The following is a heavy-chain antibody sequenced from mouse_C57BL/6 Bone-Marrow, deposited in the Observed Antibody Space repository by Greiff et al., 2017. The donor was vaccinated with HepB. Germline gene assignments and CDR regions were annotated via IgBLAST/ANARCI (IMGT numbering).Heavy chain of an antibody. D-gene: IGHD2-5*01. CDR3: ASYSNYGYFDL. Sequence: VKLQASEGGLVQPGSSMKLSCTASGFTFSDYYMAWVRQVPEKGLEWVANINYDGSSPYYLDSLKSRFIISRDNAKNILYLQMSSLKSEDTATYYFASYSNYGYFDLWGTGTTVTVNS. V-gene: IGHV5-16*01. CDR2: INYDGSSP. CDR1: GFTFSDYY. J-gene: IGHJ1*03.